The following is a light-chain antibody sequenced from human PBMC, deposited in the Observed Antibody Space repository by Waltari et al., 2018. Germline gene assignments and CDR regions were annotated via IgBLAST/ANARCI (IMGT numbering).Light chain of an antibody. CDR1: QDISNY. J-gene: IGKJ1*01. Sequence: DIQVTQSPSAMSASVGARVTITCRASQDISNYLAWFQQRPGKVPKRLIYGASRLQDGVPSRFSGSGSVTEFTLTISSLQPEDFATYYCLQHDSFPWTFGQGTKVEF. CDR2: GAS. V-gene: IGKV1-17*03. CDR3: LQHDSFPWT.